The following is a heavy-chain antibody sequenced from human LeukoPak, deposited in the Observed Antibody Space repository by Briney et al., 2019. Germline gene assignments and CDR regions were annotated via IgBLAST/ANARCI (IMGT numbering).Heavy chain of an antibody. CDR1: GFTFSNYW. J-gene: IGHJ5*02. CDR2: IKQDGSEK. D-gene: IGHD5-24*01. Sequence: GGSLRLSCAASGFTFSNYWMIWVRQAPGKGLEWVGNIKQDGSEKRYADSVRGRFTIFRDNAQTSLYLQMNSLRAEDTAVYYCARASDPWLQLTWGQGTLVTVSS. CDR3: ARASDPWLQLT. V-gene: IGHV3-7*05.